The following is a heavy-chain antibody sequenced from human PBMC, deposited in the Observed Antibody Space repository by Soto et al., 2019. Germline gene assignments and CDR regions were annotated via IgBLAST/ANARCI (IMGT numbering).Heavy chain of an antibody. CDR1: GYSFTSYA. V-gene: IGHV1-3*01. CDR3: ARAVAVPASCDY. D-gene: IGHD6-19*01. J-gene: IGHJ4*02. Sequence: ASVKVSCKASGYSFTSYAIHWVRQAPGQRLEWMGWINAGNGNTKYSQKFQGRVTITRDTSASTAYMELSSLRSEDTAMYYCARAVAVPASCDYWGQGTLVTVSS. CDR2: INAGNGNT.